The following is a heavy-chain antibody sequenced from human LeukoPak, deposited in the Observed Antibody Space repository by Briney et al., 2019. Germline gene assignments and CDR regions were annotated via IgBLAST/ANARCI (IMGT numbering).Heavy chain of an antibody. Sequence: PSETLSLTCSVSGGSVSSYYWSWIRQPPGKGLEWIGYIHNSGRTNYNPSLKSRVTGFVDTSKNQVSLRLSSVTAADTAVYYCARHGTISSESYFDYWGQGALVTVSS. D-gene: IGHD1-14*01. V-gene: IGHV4-59*08. CDR2: IHNSGRT. CDR1: GGSVSSYY. CDR3: ARHGTISSESYFDY. J-gene: IGHJ4*02.